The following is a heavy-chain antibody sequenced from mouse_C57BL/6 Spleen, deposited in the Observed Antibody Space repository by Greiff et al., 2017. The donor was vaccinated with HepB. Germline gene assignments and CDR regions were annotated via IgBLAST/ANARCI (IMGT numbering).Heavy chain of an antibody. V-gene: IGHV5-17*01. CDR2: ISSGSSTI. CDR3: AIYGSSPYWYFDV. CDR1: GFTFSDYG. D-gene: IGHD1-1*01. J-gene: IGHJ1*03. Sequence: EVQLVESGGGLVKPGGSLKLSCAASGFTFSDYGMHWVRQAPEKGLEWVAYISSGSSTIYYADTVKGRFTISRDNAKNTLFLQMTSLRSEDTAMYYCAIYGSSPYWYFDVWGTGTTVTVSS.